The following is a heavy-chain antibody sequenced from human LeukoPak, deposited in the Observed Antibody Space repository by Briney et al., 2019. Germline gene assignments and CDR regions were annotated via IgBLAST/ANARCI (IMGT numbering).Heavy chain of an antibody. CDR2: IYYSGST. V-gene: IGHV4-39*01. CDR3: ARRTGGASFDY. J-gene: IGHJ4*02. CDR1: GGSISSSSYY. D-gene: IGHD1-1*01. Sequence: SETLSLTCTVSGGSISSSSYYWGWIRQPPGKGLEWIGSIYYSGSTYYNPSLKSRVTISVDTSKNQFSLKLSSVTAADTAVYYCARRTGGASFDYWGREPWSPSPQ.